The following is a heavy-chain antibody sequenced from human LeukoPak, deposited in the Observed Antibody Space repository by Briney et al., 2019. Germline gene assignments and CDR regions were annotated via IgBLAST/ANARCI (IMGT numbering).Heavy chain of an antibody. V-gene: IGHV1-2*02. D-gene: IGHD2-21*02. CDR3: AVTCPVYFDY. J-gene: IGHJ4*02. Sequence: ASVTVSCKASGYTFTGYYMHWVRQAPGQGLEWMGWINPNSGGTNYAQKFQGRATMTRDTSISTAYMELSRLRSDDTAVYYCAVTCPVYFDYWGQGTLVTVSS. CDR1: GYTFTGYY. CDR2: INPNSGGT.